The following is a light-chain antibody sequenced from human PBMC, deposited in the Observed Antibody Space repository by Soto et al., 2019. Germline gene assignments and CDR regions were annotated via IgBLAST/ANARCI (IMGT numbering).Light chain of an antibody. Sequence: DIVMTQSPDSLAVSLGERATINCKSSQSVLYSSNNKNYLAWYQQKLGQPPKLLIYWASTRESGVPDRFSGSGSGTDFTLTISSLQAEDVAVYYCQQYYSTPLTFGPGTRVAIK. CDR3: QQYYSTPLT. CDR1: QSVLYSSNNKNY. V-gene: IGKV4-1*01. CDR2: WAS. J-gene: IGKJ3*01.